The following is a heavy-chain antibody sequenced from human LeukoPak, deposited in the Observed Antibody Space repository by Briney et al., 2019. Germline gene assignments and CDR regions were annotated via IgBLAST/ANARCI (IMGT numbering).Heavy chain of an antibody. J-gene: IGHJ5*02. CDR3: ASHTVYIAAAGTWFDP. V-gene: IGHV4-34*01. CDR2: IKHSGST. D-gene: IGHD6-13*01. CDR1: GGSFSGYY. Sequence: PSETLSLTCAVYGGSFSGYYWSWMRQPPGKGLEWIGEIKHSGSTNYNPSLKSRVTISVDTSKNQFSLKLSSVTAADTALYYCASHTVYIAAAGTWFDPWGQGTLVTVSS.